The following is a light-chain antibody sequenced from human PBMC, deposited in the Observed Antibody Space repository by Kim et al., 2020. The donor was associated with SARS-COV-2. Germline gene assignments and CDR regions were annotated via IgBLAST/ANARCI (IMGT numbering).Light chain of an antibody. CDR1: QSVSSNY. V-gene: IGKV3-20*01. J-gene: IGKJ4*01. Sequence: EIVLTQSPGTLSLSPGERATLSCRASQSVSSNYLAWYQQKPGQAPRLLIYDASSRAPGIPVRFIGSGSGTDFTLTISRLEPEDFAVYYCQQYGSSPITVGGGTKVDIK. CDR3: QQYGSSPIT. CDR2: DAS.